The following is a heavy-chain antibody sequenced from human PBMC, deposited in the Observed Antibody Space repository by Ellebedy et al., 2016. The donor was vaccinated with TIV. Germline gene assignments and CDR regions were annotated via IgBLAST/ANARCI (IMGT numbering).Heavy chain of an antibody. CDR3: VVDGTPGGADY. V-gene: IGHV3-9*01. J-gene: IGHJ4*02. Sequence: SLKISCTVPGFSFPDYAMHWVRQAPGKDLEWVSGIYYFSSKIDYAESVKGRFTVSRDNAKKSLYLEMNSLRPEDTALYYCVVDGTPGGADYWGQGTLVSVSS. CDR2: IYYFSSKI. CDR1: GFSFPDYA. D-gene: IGHD2-8*02.